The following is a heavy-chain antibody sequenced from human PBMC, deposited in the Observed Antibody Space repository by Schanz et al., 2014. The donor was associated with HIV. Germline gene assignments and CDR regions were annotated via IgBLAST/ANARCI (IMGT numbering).Heavy chain of an antibody. D-gene: IGHD6-13*01. J-gene: IGHJ6*02. CDR3: AISSRIAATDRDPRRHYHFGMDV. CDR1: GFPFSTYA. V-gene: IGHV3-33*01. Sequence: QVQLVESGGGVVQPGRSLRVSCVASGFPFSTYAMHWARPAPGKGLEWVAVIWYDGTNKYYADSVKGRFTSSRDNSKNTLYLEMIRLRDEATAVYYCAISSRIAATDRDPRRHYHFGMDVWGQGTTVTVSS. CDR2: IWYDGTNK.